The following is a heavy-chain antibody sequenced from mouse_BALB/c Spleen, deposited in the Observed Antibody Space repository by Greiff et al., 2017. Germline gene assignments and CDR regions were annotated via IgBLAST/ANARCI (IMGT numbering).Heavy chain of an antibody. CDR1: GFTFSSYG. D-gene: IGHD2-14*01. V-gene: IGHV5-6*03. CDR2: ISSGGSYT. J-gene: IGHJ1*01. Sequence: EVMLVESGGGLVQPGGSRKLSCAASGFTFSSYGMSWVRQTPDKRLEWVATISSGGSYTYYPDSVKGRFTISRDNAKNTLYLQMSSLKSEDTAMYYCARRGGTTGYWYFDVWGAGTTVTVSS. CDR3: ARRGGTTGYWYFDV.